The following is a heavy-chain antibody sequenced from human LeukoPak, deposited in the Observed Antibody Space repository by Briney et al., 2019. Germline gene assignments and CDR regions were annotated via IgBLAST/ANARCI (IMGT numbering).Heavy chain of an antibody. Sequence: GSSVKVSCKASGGTFSSYAISWVRQAPAQGLEWMGGIIPIFGTANYAQKFQGRVTITADESTSTAYMELSSLRSEDTAVYYCANTIFGVVTMKAFDIWGQGTMVTVSS. CDR2: IIPIFGTA. CDR3: ANTIFGVVTMKAFDI. D-gene: IGHD3-3*01. V-gene: IGHV1-69*01. J-gene: IGHJ3*02. CDR1: GGTFSSYA.